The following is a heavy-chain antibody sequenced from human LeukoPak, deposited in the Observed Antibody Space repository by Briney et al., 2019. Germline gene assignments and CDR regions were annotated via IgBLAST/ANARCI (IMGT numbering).Heavy chain of an antibody. CDR3: ARDRNLDSSGWYFCY. V-gene: IGHV1-46*03. D-gene: IGHD6-19*01. Sequence: ASVKVSCKASGYTFTSYYMHWVRQAPGQGLEWMGIINPSGGSTSYAQKFQGRVTMTRDTSTSTVYMELSSLRSEDTAVYYCARDRNLDSSGWYFCYWGQGTLVTVSS. J-gene: IGHJ4*02. CDR2: INPSGGST. CDR1: GYTFTSYY.